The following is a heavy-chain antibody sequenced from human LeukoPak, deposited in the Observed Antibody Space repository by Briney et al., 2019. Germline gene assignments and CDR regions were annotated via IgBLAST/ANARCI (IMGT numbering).Heavy chain of an antibody. CDR1: GGSISSYY. Sequence: SETLSLTCTVSGGSISSYYWSWIRQPPGKGLEWIGYIYYSGSTNYNPSLKSRVTISVDTSKNQFSLKLNSVTAADTAVYYCARDRIAAAGGYWYFDLWGRGTLVTVSS. CDR2: IYYSGST. D-gene: IGHD6-13*01. V-gene: IGHV4-59*01. J-gene: IGHJ2*01. CDR3: ARDRIAAAGGYWYFDL.